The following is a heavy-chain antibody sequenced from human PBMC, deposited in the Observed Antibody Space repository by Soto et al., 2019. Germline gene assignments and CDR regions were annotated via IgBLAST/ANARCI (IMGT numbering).Heavy chain of an antibody. V-gene: IGHV4-30-4*01. Sequence: QVQLQESGPGLVKPSQTLSLTCTVSGGSISSGDYYWSWIRQPPGKGLEWVGYIDYSGSTYHNLSLKSRVIISIDTSKNQFSLKLSSVTAADTAVYYCARGVTGTRYFDLLGRGTLVTVSS. J-gene: IGHJ2*01. CDR1: GGSISSGDYY. CDR3: ARGVTGTRYFDL. D-gene: IGHD1-20*01. CDR2: IDYSGST.